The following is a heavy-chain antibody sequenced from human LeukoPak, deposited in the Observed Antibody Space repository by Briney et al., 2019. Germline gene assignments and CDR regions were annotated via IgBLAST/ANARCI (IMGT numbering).Heavy chain of an antibody. D-gene: IGHD6-13*01. V-gene: IGHV4-30-4*08. J-gene: IGHJ4*02. Sequence: SETLSLTCTVSGGSISSGDYYWSWIRQPPGKGLEWIGHTHYSGITYYSPSLKSRLTISVDTSKNQFSLKLRSVTAADTAVYHCARARAYRSSWYYFDYWGQGTLVTVSS. CDR2: THYSGIT. CDR1: GGSISSGDYY. CDR3: ARARAYRSSWYYFDY.